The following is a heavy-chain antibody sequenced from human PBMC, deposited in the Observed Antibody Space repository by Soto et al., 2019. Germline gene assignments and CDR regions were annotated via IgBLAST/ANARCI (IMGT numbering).Heavy chain of an antibody. CDR2: IYYTVST. CDR3: AIYYYDIWRGQYHNGMDV. V-gene: IGHV4-38-2*01. CDR1: GYSISSGYF. Sequence: SETLSLTCGVCGYSISSGYFWVWIRQPPGKGLEWMGSIYYTVSTYYNPSLLTRITISVDTSKNQFSLKLSSVTAADTALYYCAIYYYDIWRGQYHNGMDVWGQGTTVTVSS. J-gene: IGHJ6*02. D-gene: IGHD3-3*01.